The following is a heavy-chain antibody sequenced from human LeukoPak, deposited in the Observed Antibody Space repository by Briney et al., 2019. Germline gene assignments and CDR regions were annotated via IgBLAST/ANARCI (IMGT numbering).Heavy chain of an antibody. Sequence: PSQTRSLTCAVYGGSFSGYYWSWIRHPPGKGLEWIGEINNSGSTNYNPSLKSRVTISVDTSKNQFSLKLSSVTAADTAVYYCARGGGSTPYYFDYWGQGTLVTVSS. D-gene: IGHD2-2*01. CDR2: INNSGST. CDR1: GGSFSGYY. CDR3: ARGGGSTPYYFDY. J-gene: IGHJ4*02. V-gene: IGHV4-34*01.